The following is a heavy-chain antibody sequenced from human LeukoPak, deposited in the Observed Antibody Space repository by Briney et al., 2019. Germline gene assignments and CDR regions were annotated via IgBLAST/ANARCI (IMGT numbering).Heavy chain of an antibody. D-gene: IGHD5-24*01. CDR2: ISYDGSNK. CDR1: GFTFSSYA. J-gene: IGHJ5*02. V-gene: IGHV3-30-3*01. Sequence: PGRSLRLSCAASGFTFSSYAMHWVRQAPGKGLEWVAVISYDGSNKYYADSVKGRFTISRDNSKNTLYLQMNSVIAEDTAVYYCARDRGDGYRGWFDPWGQGTLVTVSS. CDR3: ARDRGDGYRGWFDP.